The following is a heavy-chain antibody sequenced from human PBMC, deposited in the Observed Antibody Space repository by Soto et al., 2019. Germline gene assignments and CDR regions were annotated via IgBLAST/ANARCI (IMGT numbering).Heavy chain of an antibody. CDR1: GFSLSTTGVG. Sequence: QITLKESGPTLVKPTQTLPLTCTFSGFSLSTTGVGVGWIRQPPGKALEWLARIYWDDEDRYSPSLKSRLTITKDTSKNQVVPTMTNMDPVDTATYYCAHRSVVGSGGSCDSHPFDYWGQGTRVTVSS. J-gene: IGHJ4*02. CDR2: IYWDDED. D-gene: IGHD2-15*01. V-gene: IGHV2-5*02. CDR3: AHRSVVGSGGSCDSHPFDY.